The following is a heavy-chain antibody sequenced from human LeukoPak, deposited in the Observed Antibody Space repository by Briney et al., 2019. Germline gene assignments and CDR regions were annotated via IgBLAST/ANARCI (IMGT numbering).Heavy chain of an antibody. CDR1: GGSISSSSYY. CDR3: ARGQRRLRYFDY. Sequence: PSETLSLTCTVSGGSISSSSYYWGWIRQPPGKGLEWIGEINHSGSTNYNPSLKSRVTISVDTSKNQFSLKLSSVTAADTAVYYCARGQRRLRYFDYWGQGTLVTVSS. V-gene: IGHV4-39*07. D-gene: IGHD2-2*01. J-gene: IGHJ4*02. CDR2: INHSGST.